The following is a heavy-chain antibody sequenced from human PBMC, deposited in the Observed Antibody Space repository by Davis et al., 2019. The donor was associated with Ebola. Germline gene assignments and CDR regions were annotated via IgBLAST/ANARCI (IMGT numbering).Heavy chain of an antibody. D-gene: IGHD3-16*02. CDR1: GGSFSGYY. V-gene: IGHV4-34*01. J-gene: IGHJ4*02. Sequence: MPSETLSLTYAVYGGSFSGYYWSWIRQPPGKGLEWFGSIYYSGSTIYNPSLKSRVTISVDTSKNQFSLKLSSVTAADTAVYYCARACYDYIWGSYRYTPYFDYWGQGTLVTVCS. CDR2: IYYSGST. CDR3: ARACYDYIWGSYRYTPYFDY.